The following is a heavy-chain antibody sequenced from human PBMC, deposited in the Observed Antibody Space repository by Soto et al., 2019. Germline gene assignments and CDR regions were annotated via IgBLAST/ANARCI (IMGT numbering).Heavy chain of an antibody. J-gene: IGHJ6*03. CDR3: ARHVGGYGDYYYYYMDV. CDR1: GYSFTSYW. CDR2: IYPGGSDT. V-gene: IGHV5-51*01. D-gene: IGHD5-12*01. Sequence: GESLKISCKGSGYSFTSYWIGWVRQMPGKGLEWMGIIYPGGSDTRYSPSFQGQVTISADKSISTAYLQWSSLKASDTAMYYCARHVGGYGDYYYYYMDVWGKGATVTVSS.